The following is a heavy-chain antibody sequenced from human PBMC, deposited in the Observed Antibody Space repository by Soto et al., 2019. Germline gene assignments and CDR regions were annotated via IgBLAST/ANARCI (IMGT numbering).Heavy chain of an antibody. CDR2: IYYSGST. Sequence: QVQLQESGPGLVKPSQTLSLTCTVSGGSISSGGYYWSWIRQHPGKGLEWIGYIYYSGSTYYNPSLTSRVTISVDTSKNQFSLKLSSVTAADTAVYYCARGDTMVRGVIIEEYFQHWGQGTLVTVSS. V-gene: IGHV4-31*03. CDR3: ARGDTMVRGVIIEEYFQH. D-gene: IGHD3-10*01. CDR1: GGSISSGGYY. J-gene: IGHJ1*01.